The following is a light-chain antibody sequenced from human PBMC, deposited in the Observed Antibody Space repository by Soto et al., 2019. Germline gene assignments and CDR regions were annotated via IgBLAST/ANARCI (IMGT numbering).Light chain of an antibody. CDR2: GAS. Sequence: EIVLTQSPGTLSLSPGERATLSCRASQSVSSSYLAWYQQKPGQAPRLLIYGASSRATGIPDRFSGSGSGTDFTLTSSRLEPEDFAVYYCQQDGSSPLTFGQGTKVEIK. V-gene: IGKV3-20*01. CDR3: QQDGSSPLT. CDR1: QSVSSSY. J-gene: IGKJ1*01.